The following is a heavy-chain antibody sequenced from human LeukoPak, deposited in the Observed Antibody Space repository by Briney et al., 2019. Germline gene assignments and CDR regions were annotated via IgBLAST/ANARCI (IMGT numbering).Heavy chain of an antibody. CDR1: GFTFDDYA. CDR3: AKGLVVVVAAAFDY. J-gene: IGHJ4*02. V-gene: IGHV3-9*01. CDR2: ISWNSGSI. Sequence: PGRSLRLSCAASGFTFDDYAMHWVRQAPGKGLEWVSGISWNSGSIGYADSVKGRFTISRDNAKNSLYLQMNSLRAEDTALYYCAKGLVVVVAAAFDYWGQGTLVTVSS. D-gene: IGHD2-15*01.